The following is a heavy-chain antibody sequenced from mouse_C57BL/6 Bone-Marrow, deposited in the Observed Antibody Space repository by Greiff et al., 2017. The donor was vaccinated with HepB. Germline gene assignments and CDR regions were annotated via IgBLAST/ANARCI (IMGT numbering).Heavy chain of an antibody. CDR3: AKINGLAY. Sequence: EVQLQQSGPELVKPGASVKISCKASGYSFTGYYMNWVKQSPEKSLEWIGEINPSTGGTTYNQKFKAKATLTVDKSSSTAYMQLKSLTSEDSAVYYCAKINGLAYWGQGTLVTVSA. CDR2: INPSTGGT. V-gene: IGHV1-42*01. D-gene: IGHD1-1*01. J-gene: IGHJ3*01. CDR1: GYSFTGYY.